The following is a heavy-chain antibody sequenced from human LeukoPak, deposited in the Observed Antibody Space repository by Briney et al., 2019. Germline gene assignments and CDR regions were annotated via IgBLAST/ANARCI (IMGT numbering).Heavy chain of an antibody. CDR1: GGTFSSYA. V-gene: IGHV1-69*13. Sequence: GASVKVSCKASGGTFSSYAISWVRQAPGQGLEWMGGIIPIFGTASYAQKFQGRVTITADESTSTAYMELSSLRSEDTAVYYCAIAEDTENEGYFDYWGQGTLVTVSS. J-gene: IGHJ4*02. D-gene: IGHD2-15*01. CDR3: AIAEDTENEGYFDY. CDR2: IIPIFGTA.